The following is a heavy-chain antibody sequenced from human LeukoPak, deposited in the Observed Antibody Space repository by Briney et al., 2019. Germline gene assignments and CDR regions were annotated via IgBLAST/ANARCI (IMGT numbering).Heavy chain of an antibody. D-gene: IGHD6-13*01. J-gene: IGHJ4*02. CDR2: ISGSGGST. CDR3: AKGSIAAADY. Sequence: PGGSLRLSCAASGFSFSSYAMSWVRQAPGRGLEWVSTISGSGGSTYYADSVKGRFTISRDNSKNTLYLQMNSLRAEDTAVYYCAKGSIAAADYWGQGTLVTVSS. V-gene: IGHV3-23*01. CDR1: GFSFSSYA.